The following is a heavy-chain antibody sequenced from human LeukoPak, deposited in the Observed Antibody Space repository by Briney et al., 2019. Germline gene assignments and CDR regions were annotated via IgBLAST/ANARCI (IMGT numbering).Heavy chain of an antibody. Sequence: GGSVKVSCKASGGTFSSYAISWVRQAPGQRLEWVGGSIPIFGTANYAQKFQGRVTITADESTSTAYMELSSLRSEDTAVYYCARGLTGTTTLYYYYYMDVWGKGTTVTVSS. V-gene: IGHV1-69*13. CDR3: ARGLTGTTTLYYYYYMDV. D-gene: IGHD1-7*01. J-gene: IGHJ6*03. CDR2: SIPIFGTA. CDR1: GGTFSSYA.